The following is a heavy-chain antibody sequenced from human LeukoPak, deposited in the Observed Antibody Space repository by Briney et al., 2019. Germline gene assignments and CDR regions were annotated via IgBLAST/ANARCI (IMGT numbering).Heavy chain of an antibody. CDR3: ARDFRRFEFVNWFDP. V-gene: IGHV1-69*04. D-gene: IGHD3-9*01. CDR1: GGTFSSYA. CDR2: IIPILGIA. Sequence: ASVTVSCKASGGTFSSYAISWVRQAPGQGLEWMGRIIPILGIANYAQKFQGRVTITADKSTSTAYMGLSSLRSEDTAVYYCARDFRRFEFVNWFDPWGQGTLVTVSS. J-gene: IGHJ5*02.